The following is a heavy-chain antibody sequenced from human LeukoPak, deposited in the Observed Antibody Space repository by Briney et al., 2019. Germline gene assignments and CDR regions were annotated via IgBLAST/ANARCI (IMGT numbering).Heavy chain of an antibody. D-gene: IGHD3-22*01. CDR1: GGSFSGYY. V-gene: IGHV4-34*01. J-gene: IGHJ4*02. Sequence: SETLSLTCAVYGGSFSGYYWSWLRQPPGKGLEWIGEINHSGSTNYNPSLKSRVTISVDTSKNQFSLKLSSVTAADTAVYYCARGSANYYDSSGYYPFDYWGQGTLVTVSS. CDR2: INHSGST. CDR3: ARGSANYYDSSGYYPFDY.